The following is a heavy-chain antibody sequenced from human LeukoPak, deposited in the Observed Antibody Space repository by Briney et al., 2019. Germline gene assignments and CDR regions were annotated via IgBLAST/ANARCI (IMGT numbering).Heavy chain of an antibody. D-gene: IGHD5-24*01. V-gene: IGHV3-7*01. J-gene: IGHJ4*02. CDR1: GFTFSSYW. CDR3: AKEEDGYNSGDYYFDY. CDR2: IKQDGSEK. Sequence: PGGSLRLSCAASGFTFSSYWMSWVRQAPGKGLEWVANIKQDGSEKYYADSVKGRFTISRDNSKNTLYLQMNSLRAEDTAVYYCAKEEDGYNSGDYYFDYWGQGTLVTVSS.